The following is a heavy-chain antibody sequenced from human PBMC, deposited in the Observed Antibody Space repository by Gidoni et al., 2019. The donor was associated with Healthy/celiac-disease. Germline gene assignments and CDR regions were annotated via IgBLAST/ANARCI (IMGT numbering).Heavy chain of an antibody. Sequence: EVQLLESGGGLVQPGGSLSPYCAASGFTFRSYAMSWVRQAPGKGLGWVSASSGSGGSTYYADSVKGRFTISRDNSKNTLYLQMNSLRAEDTAVYYCAKVNSSSWSYYFDYWGQGTLVTVSS. CDR1: GFTFRSYA. D-gene: IGHD6-13*01. CDR2: SSGSGGST. CDR3: AKVNSSSWSYYFDY. J-gene: IGHJ4*02. V-gene: IGHV3-23*01.